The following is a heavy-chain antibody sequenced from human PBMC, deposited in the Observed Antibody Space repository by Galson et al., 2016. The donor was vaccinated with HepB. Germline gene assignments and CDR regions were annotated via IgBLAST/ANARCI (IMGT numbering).Heavy chain of an antibody. CDR3: ASQGNYVWGDYRGEFDY. J-gene: IGHJ4*02. CDR1: GGSIRSSSFY. CDR2: IHYSGST. V-gene: IGHV4-39*01. D-gene: IGHD3-16*02. Sequence: SETLSLTCTVSGGSIRSSSFYWAWIRQPPGKGLEWVGSIHYSGSTYYKPSLRSRVTISVDTSKNQLSLKLSSVTAADTAVYYCASQGNYVWGDYRGEFDYWGQGTLVTVSS.